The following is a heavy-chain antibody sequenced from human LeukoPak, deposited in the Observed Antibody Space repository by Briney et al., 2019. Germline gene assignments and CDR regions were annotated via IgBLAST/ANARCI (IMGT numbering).Heavy chain of an antibody. CDR2: ISAYNGNT. D-gene: IGHD6-19*01. J-gene: IGHJ3*02. CDR3: ARQQWLVDHHAFDI. V-gene: IGHV1-18*01. CDR1: GYTFTSYG. Sequence: EASVKVSCKASGYTFTSYGISWVRQAPGQGLEWMGWISAYNGNTNYAQKLQGRVTMTTDTSTSTAYMELRSLRSDDTAVYYCARQQWLVDHHAFDIWGQGTMVTVSS.